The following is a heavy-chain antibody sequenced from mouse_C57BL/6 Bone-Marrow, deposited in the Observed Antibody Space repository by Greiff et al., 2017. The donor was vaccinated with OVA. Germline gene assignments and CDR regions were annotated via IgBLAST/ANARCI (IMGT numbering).Heavy chain of an antibody. J-gene: IGHJ1*03. CDR3: ARWGYFDV. CDR2: ISSGSSTI. V-gene: IGHV5-17*01. Sequence: EVKLMESGGGLVKPGGSLKLSCAASGFTFSDYGMHWVRQAPEKGLEWVAYISSGSSTIYYADTVKGRFTISRDNAKNTLFLQKTSLRSEDTAMYYCARWGYFDVWGTGTTVTVSS. CDR1: GFTFSDYG.